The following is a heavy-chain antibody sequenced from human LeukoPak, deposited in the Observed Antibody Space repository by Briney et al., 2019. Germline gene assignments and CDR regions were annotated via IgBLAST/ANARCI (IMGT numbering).Heavy chain of an antibody. J-gene: IGHJ4*02. V-gene: IGHV4-31*03. CDR2: IDYSGST. Sequence: SETLSLTCTVSGGSISSGGYYWSWIRQPPGKGLEWIGYIDYSGSTNYNPSLKSRVIISVDTSKNQFSLKLSSVTAADTAVYYCAGYDSSSGYFDYWGQGTLVTVSS. D-gene: IGHD3-22*01. CDR1: GGSISSGGYY. CDR3: AGYDSSSGYFDY.